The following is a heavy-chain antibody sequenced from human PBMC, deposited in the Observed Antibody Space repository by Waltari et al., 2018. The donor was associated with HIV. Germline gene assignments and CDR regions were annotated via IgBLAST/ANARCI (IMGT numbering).Heavy chain of an antibody. CDR3: ARGPAAGTDY. CDR1: GFTFSSYW. Sequence: EVQLVESGGGLVQPGGSLRLSCAASGFTFSSYWMHWVRQAPGKGLGWVSRISRDGSSTSYADSVKGRFTISRDNAKNTLYLQMNSLRAEDTAVYYCARGPAAGTDYWGQGTLVTVSS. V-gene: IGHV3-74*01. D-gene: IGHD6-13*01. J-gene: IGHJ4*02. CDR2: ISRDGSST.